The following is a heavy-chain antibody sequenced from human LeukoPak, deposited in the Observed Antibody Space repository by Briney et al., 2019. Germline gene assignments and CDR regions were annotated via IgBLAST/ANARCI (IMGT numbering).Heavy chain of an antibody. CDR3: AKDLTGSLWFGELPDY. V-gene: IGHV3-30*02. CDR1: GFTFSSYG. J-gene: IGHJ4*02. Sequence: GGSLRLSYAASGFTFSSYGMHWVRQAPGKGPEWLSFIRYDGIHKYYGDSVEGRFTISRDNSNNTLYLQMNSLRPEDTAVYYCAKDLTGSLWFGELPDYWGQGSLVTVSS. CDR2: IRYDGIHK. D-gene: IGHD3-10*01.